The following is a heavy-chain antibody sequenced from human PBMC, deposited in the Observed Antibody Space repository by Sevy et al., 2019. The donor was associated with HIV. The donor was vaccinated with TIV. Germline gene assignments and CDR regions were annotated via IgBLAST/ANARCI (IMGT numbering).Heavy chain of an antibody. CDR3: AKKGYSSGIFYYFDY. J-gene: IGHJ4*02. Sequence: GGALRLSCAASGFSFSDSYMSWVRQAPGKGLEWIAYISGSGNIIYYADSVRGRFSISRDNAKKSLYLQMKSLRAEDTAVYFCAKKGYSSGIFYYFDYWGQGTLVTVSS. D-gene: IGHD5-18*01. V-gene: IGHV3-11*01. CDR2: ISGSGNII. CDR1: GFSFSDSY.